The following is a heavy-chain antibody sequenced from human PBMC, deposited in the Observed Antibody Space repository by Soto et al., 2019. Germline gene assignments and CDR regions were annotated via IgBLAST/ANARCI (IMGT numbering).Heavy chain of an antibody. CDR3: AKEGGYDKGHFDY. D-gene: IGHD5-12*01. V-gene: IGHV3-30*18. CDR1: GFTFSSYG. Sequence: GGSLRLSCAASGFTFSSYGMHWVRQAPGKGLEWVAVISYDGSNKYYADSVKGRFTISRDNSKNTLYLQMNSLRAEDTAVYYCAKEGGYDKGHFDYWGQGTLVTVSS. J-gene: IGHJ4*02. CDR2: ISYDGSNK.